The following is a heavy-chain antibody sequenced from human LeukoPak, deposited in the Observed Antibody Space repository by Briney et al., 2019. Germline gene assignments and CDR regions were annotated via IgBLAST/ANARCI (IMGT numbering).Heavy chain of an antibody. Sequence: KPSETLSLTCTVSGGSISSYYWSWIRQPPGKGLEWIGYIYYSGSTYYNPSLKSRVTISVDTSKNQFSLKLSSVTAADTAVYYCAREGYNDAFDIWGQGTMVTVSS. CDR2: IYYSGST. V-gene: IGHV4-59*12. J-gene: IGHJ3*02. CDR1: GGSISSYY. D-gene: IGHD5-24*01. CDR3: AREGYNDAFDI.